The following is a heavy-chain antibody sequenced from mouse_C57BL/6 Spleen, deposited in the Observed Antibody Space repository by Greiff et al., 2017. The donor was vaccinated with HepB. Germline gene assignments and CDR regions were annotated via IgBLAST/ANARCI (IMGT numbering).Heavy chain of an antibody. CDR1: GFNIKDYY. Sequence: EVKLQESGAELVKPGASVKLSCTASGFNIKDYYMHWVKQRPEQGLEWIGRIDPEDGDTNYAPKFQGKATITADTSSNTAYLQLSSLTSEDTAVYYCARSGSSWGVDYWGKGTTLTVSS. CDR3: ARSGSSWGVDY. V-gene: IGHV14-2*01. CDR2: IDPEDGDT. D-gene: IGHD1-1*01. J-gene: IGHJ2*01.